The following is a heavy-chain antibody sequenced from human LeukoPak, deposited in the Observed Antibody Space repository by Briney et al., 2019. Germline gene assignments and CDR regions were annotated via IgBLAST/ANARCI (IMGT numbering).Heavy chain of an antibody. Sequence: PSETPSLTCTVSGGSISSYYWSWIRQPAGKGLEWIGRIYTSGSTNYTPSLKSRVTMSVDTSKNQFSLKLSSVTAADTAVYYCARTQDDFWSGYPDYYMDVWGKGTTVTVSS. D-gene: IGHD3-3*01. CDR2: IYTSGST. CDR3: ARTQDDFWSGYPDYYMDV. V-gene: IGHV4-4*07. CDR1: GGSISSYY. J-gene: IGHJ6*03.